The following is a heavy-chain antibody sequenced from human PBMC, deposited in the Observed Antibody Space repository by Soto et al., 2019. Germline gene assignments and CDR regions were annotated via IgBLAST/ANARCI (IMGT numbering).Heavy chain of an antibody. J-gene: IGHJ4*02. CDR1: GGSISSGGYY. CDR2: IYYSGST. Sequence: QVPLQESGPGLVKPSQTLSLTCTVSGGSISSGGYYWSRIRQHPGKGLEWIGYIYYSGSTYYNPSLKSRVTISVYTSKNQFSLKLSSVTAADTAVYYCARVSSGNYYDSSGYYYSDYWGQGTLVTVSS. V-gene: IGHV4-31*03. D-gene: IGHD3-22*01. CDR3: ARVSSGNYYDSSGYYYSDY.